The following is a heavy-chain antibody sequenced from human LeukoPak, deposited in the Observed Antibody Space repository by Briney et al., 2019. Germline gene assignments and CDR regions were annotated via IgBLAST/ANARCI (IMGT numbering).Heavy chain of an antibody. CDR3: AKNRGGSYYSGSDY. V-gene: IGHV3-23*01. D-gene: IGHD1-26*01. Sequence: GGSLRLSCAASGFTFSSYAINWVRQAPGKGLEWVSAVRGSDAGTSYADSVKGRFTISGDNSKNTLYLQMNSLRAEDTAVYYCAKNRGGSYYSGSDYWGQGTLVTVSS. CDR1: GFTFSSYA. CDR2: VRGSDAGT. J-gene: IGHJ4*02.